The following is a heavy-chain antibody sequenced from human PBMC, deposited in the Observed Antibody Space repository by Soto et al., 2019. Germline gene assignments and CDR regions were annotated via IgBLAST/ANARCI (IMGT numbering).Heavy chain of an antibody. J-gene: IGHJ4*02. Sequence: ASVKVSCKAAGYSFTSYDINWVRQATGQGLEWMGWMNPNSGNTGYAQKFQGRVTMTRNTSISTAYMELSSLRSEDTAVYYCARRSVDYPNDYWGQGTLVTVSS. V-gene: IGHV1-8*01. CDR2: MNPNSGNT. CDR3: ARRSVDYPNDY. CDR1: GYSFTSYD. D-gene: IGHD4-17*01.